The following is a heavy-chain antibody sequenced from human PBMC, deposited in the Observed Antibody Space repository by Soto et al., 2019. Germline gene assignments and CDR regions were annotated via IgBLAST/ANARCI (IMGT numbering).Heavy chain of an antibody. Sequence: EVQLLESGGGLVQPGGSLRLSCAASGFTFSSYAMSWVRQAPGKGLEWVSAISGSGGSTYYADSVKGRFTISRDNSKNTLYLHMISLRAEDTAVNYCAKPVDYGQAPFDYWGQGTLVTVSS. J-gene: IGHJ4*02. CDR3: AKPVDYGQAPFDY. CDR1: GFTFSSYA. CDR2: ISGSGGST. D-gene: IGHD4-17*01. V-gene: IGHV3-23*01.